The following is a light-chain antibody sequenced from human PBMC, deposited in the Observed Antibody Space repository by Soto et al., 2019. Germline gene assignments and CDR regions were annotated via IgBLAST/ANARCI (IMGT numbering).Light chain of an antibody. V-gene: IGKV3-20*01. CDR2: GTS. J-gene: IGKJ2*01. Sequence: VLTQSPGTLSLSPGERATLSCRASQSISTNNLAWYQHKPGQAPRLLLFGTSIRATATPDWFTGSGSGTDFTLTIPAVEPEEFAVYYCQRYGPSPYTCGQGTKLEIK. CDR3: QRYGPSPYT. CDR1: QSISTNN.